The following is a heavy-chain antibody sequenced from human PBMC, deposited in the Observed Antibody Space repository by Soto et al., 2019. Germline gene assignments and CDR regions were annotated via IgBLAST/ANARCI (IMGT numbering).Heavy chain of an antibody. Sequence: GASVKVSCKASGYTFTSYYMHWVRQAPGQGLEWMGIINPSGGSTSYAQKFQGRVTMTRDTPTSTVYVELSSLRSEETAVYYCARGYSSGYPRANWGQGTLVTVSS. CDR3: ARGYSSGYPRAN. D-gene: IGHD3-22*01. CDR1: GYTFTSYY. J-gene: IGHJ4*02. CDR2: INPSGGST. V-gene: IGHV1-46*01.